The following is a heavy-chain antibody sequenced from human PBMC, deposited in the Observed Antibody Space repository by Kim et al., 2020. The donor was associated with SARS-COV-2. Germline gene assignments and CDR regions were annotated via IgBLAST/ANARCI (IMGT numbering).Heavy chain of an antibody. V-gene: IGHV1-3*01. Sequence: KYSQKFQGRVTITRDTSASTAYMGLSSLRSEDTAVYYCERVALKVYGMDVWGQGTTVTVSS. CDR3: ERVALKVYGMDV. J-gene: IGHJ6*02.